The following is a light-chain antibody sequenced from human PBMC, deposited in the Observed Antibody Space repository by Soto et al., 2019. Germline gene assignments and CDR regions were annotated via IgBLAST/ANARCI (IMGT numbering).Light chain of an antibody. CDR3: QQYSSYWT. V-gene: IGKV1-5*01. Sequence: DIQTTQSPSTLSASVGDRVAVTCRASQSISRWLAWYQQKPGKDPKLLIHDDTSLESGVPSRFSGSGSGTEFTLTISSLQPDDFATYYCQQYSSYWTFAQGTKVDIK. CDR1: QSISRW. J-gene: IGKJ1*01. CDR2: DDT.